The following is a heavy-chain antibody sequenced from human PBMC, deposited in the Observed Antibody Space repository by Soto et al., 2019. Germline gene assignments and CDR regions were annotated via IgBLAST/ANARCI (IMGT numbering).Heavy chain of an antibody. CDR1: GGTFSSYA. CDR3: ARDLSGGYDIPNFDY. CDR2: IIPIFGTA. V-gene: IGHV1-69*01. D-gene: IGHD3-9*01. J-gene: IGHJ4*02. Sequence: QVQLVQSGAEVQKPGSSVKVSCKASGGTFSSYAISWVRQAPGQGLEWMGGIIPIFGTANYAQKFQGRVTITADESTSTAYMELSSLRSEDTAVYYCARDLSGGYDIPNFDYWGQGTLVTVSS.